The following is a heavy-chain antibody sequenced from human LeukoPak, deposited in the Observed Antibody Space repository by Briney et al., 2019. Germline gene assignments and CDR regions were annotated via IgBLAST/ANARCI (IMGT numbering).Heavy chain of an antibody. CDR2: ITGDGGTK. CDR1: GFTFEDYA. D-gene: IGHD6-19*01. Sequence: GGSLRLSCAASGFTFEDYAMHWVRQAPGKGLEWVSLITGDGGTKSYVDSVRGRFTISRDNSKNTLYLQMNSLRAEDTAVYYCARVSVRRQWLADYYFDYWGQGTLVTVSS. CDR3: ARVSVRRQWLADYYFDY. J-gene: IGHJ4*02. V-gene: IGHV3-43*02.